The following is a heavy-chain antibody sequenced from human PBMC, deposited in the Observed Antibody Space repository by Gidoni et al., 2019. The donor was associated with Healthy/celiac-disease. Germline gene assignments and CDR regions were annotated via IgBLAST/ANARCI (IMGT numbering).Heavy chain of an antibody. CDR2: IWYDGSNK. J-gene: IGHJ3*02. D-gene: IGHD6-19*01. CDR1: GFTFSSYG. V-gene: IGHV3-33*01. Sequence: QVQLVESGGGVVQPGRSLRLSCAASGFTFSSYGMHWVRQAPGKGLEWVAVIWYDGSNKYYADSVKGRFTISRDNSKNTLYLQMNSLRAEDTAVYYCARDGLIAVAGKPDAFDIWGQGTMVTVSS. CDR3: ARDGLIAVAGKPDAFDI.